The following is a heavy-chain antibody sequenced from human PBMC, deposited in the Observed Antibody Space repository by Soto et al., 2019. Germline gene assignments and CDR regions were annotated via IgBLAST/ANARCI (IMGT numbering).Heavy chain of an antibody. CDR3: ARVDRGKQWLVGYFEY. J-gene: IGHJ4*02. CDR2: IYSGGST. V-gene: IGHV3-53*01. D-gene: IGHD6-19*01. CDR1: GFTVSSNY. Sequence: PGGSLRLSCAASGFTVSSNYMIWVRQAPGKGLEWVSVIYSGGSTYYADSVKGRFTISRDNSKNTLYLQMNSLRAEDTAVYYCARVDRGKQWLVGYFEYWGQGTLVTVSS.